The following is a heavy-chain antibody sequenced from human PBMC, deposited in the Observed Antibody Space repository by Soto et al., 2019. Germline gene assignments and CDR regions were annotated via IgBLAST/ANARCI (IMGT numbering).Heavy chain of an antibody. CDR1: GFTFSDHH. CDR3: VRDDSRGDSSAFDL. D-gene: IGHD3-10*01. V-gene: IGHV3-72*01. CDR2: SRNKARGYTT. J-gene: IGHJ3*01. Sequence: EVQLVESGGGLVQPGGSLRLSCAASGFTFSDHHIDWVRQAPGKGLEWLGRSRNKARGYTTEYAPSVKGRFTISRDASRSSVFLEMYSLKIDDTAMYYCVRDDSRGDSSAFDLWGQGTMVTVSS.